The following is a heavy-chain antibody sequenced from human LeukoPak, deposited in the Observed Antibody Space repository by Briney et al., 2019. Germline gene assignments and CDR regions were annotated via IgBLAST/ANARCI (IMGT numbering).Heavy chain of an antibody. Sequence: GGSLRLSCTASGFIFKDFAMSWVRQAPGKGLEWVANIKQDGSEKYYVDSVKGRFSISRDNAKNSLYLQMNSLRGEDTAVYYCARTSRTTAVTTVLYFDYWGQGTLVTVSS. CDR3: ARTSRTTAVTTVLYFDY. J-gene: IGHJ4*02. V-gene: IGHV3-7*01. CDR1: GFIFKDFA. D-gene: IGHD4-17*01. CDR2: IKQDGSEK.